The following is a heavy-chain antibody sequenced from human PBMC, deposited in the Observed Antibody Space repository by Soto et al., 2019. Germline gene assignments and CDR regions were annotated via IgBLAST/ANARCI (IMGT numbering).Heavy chain of an antibody. CDR2: IYYSGST. J-gene: IGHJ4*02. CDR3: ARTYSSDYFYY. V-gene: IGHV4-59*08. D-gene: IGHD6-19*01. CDR1: GGSISSDY. Sequence: PSETLSLTCTVSGGSISSDYWSWIRQPPGKGLEWIGYIYYSGSTNYNPSLKSRVTISVDTSKNQFSLKLSSVTAADTAVYYCARTYSSDYFYYWGQGTLVTVSS.